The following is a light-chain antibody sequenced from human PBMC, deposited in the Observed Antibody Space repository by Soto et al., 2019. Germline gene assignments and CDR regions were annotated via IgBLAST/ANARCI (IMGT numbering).Light chain of an antibody. V-gene: IGKV2-28*01. CDR3: MQALQTPPYT. CDR1: QSLLHSNGYNF. J-gene: IGKJ2*01. Sequence: DIVMTQSPLSLPVTPGEPASISCRSSQSLLHSNGYNFLDWYLQKPGQSPQLLIYLGSNRASGGPDRFSGSGSGTDFTLKIGRVEAEDVWVYYCMQALQTPPYTFGQGTKLEIK. CDR2: LGS.